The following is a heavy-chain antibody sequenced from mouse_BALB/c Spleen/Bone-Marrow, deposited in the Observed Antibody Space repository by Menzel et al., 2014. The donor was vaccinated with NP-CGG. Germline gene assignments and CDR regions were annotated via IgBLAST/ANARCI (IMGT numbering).Heavy chain of an antibody. Sequence: EVQLVESGGGLVKLGGSLKLSCAASGFTFSSYYMSWVRQNPEKRLELVAAINRYGGSIYYPDTVQGRFTISRDNAKNTLYRQKSSLKAEDTTLYYCARQDYGYDGGAMDYWGQGTSVTVSS. CDR1: GFTFSSYY. CDR2: INRYGGSI. J-gene: IGHJ4*01. CDR3: ARQDYGYDGGAMDY. V-gene: IGHV5-6-2*01. D-gene: IGHD2-2*01.